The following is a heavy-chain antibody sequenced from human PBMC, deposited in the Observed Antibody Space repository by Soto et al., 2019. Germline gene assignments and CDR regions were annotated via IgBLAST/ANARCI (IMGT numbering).Heavy chain of an antibody. CDR3: AKDLSPSTGSYYGYFDY. Sequence: PVGSLRLSCVGSGFTFSNYAINWVRQSPRKGLEWVSAISGSGDTTYYADSVKGRFTISRDNSKNTLYLQMNSLTADDTAVYYCAKDLSPSTGSYYGYFDYWGQGTLVTVSS. CDR2: ISGSGDTT. D-gene: IGHD1-26*01. CDR1: GFTFSNYA. V-gene: IGHV3-23*01. J-gene: IGHJ4*02.